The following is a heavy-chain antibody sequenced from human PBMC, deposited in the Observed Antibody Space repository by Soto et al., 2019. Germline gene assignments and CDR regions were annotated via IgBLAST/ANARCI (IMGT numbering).Heavy chain of an antibody. CDR3: AHSETSYYMDV. V-gene: IGHV4-39*07. CDR2: IYYSGST. CDR1: GGSISSSSYY. J-gene: IGHJ6*03. D-gene: IGHD3-9*01. Sequence: SETLSLTCTVSGGSISSSSYYWGWIRQPPGKGLEWIGSIYYSGSTYYNPSLKSRVTISVDTSKNQFSLKLSSVTAADGAVYYCAHSETSYYMDVWGKGTTVTVSS.